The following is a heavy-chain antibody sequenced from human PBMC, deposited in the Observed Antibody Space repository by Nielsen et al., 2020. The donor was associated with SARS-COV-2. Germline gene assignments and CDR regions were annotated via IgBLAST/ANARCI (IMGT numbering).Heavy chain of an antibody. D-gene: IGHD1-1*01. Sequence: GESLKISCAATGFPFSEYEMNWARQAPGKGLEWVSYISSTGSSASYADSVRGRFTVSRDNANNSLFLHLNSLRAEDTAVYYCARDRWNFVNHYYGMDVWGQGTTVTVSS. CDR1: GFPFSEYE. J-gene: IGHJ6*02. CDR3: ARDRWNFVNHYYGMDV. CDR2: ISSTGSSA. V-gene: IGHV3-48*03.